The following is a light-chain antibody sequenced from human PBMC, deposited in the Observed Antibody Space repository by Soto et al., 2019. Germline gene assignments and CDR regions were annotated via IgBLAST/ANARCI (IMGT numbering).Light chain of an antibody. CDR3: QQSYSTTWT. J-gene: IGKJ1*01. CDR1: QNIDHH. CDR2: AAS. Sequence: DIQMTQSPSSLSASVGDRVTITCRASQNIDHHLNLYQHKPGRAPKLLMDAASRMQSGVPSRFSGSGTGTEFTLIINSLQPEDFATYYCQQSYSTTWTFGQGTRVEVK. V-gene: IGKV1-39*01.